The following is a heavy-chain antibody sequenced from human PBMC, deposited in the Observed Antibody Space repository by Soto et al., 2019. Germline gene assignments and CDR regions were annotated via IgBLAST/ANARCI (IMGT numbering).Heavy chain of an antibody. V-gene: IGHV3-30*18. CDR1: GFTFSSYG. CDR3: AKDYGDYLSGYFDY. CDR2: ISYDGSNK. J-gene: IGHJ4*02. Sequence: GGSLRLSCAASGFTFSSYGMHWVRQAPGKGLEWVAVISYDGSNKYYADSVKGRFTISRDNSKNTLYPQMNSLRAEDTAVYYCAKDYGDYLSGYFDYWGQGTLVTVSS. D-gene: IGHD4-17*01.